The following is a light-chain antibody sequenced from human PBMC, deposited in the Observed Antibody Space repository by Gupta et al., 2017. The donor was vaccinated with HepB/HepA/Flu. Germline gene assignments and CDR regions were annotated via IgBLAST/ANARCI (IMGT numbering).Light chain of an antibody. CDR2: KVS. V-gene: IGKV1-5*03. J-gene: IGKJ1*01. Sequence: DIQMTQSPSTLSASVGDTVTITCRASQSITTWLAWYQQKPGKAPNLLIYKVSTLQSGVPSRFSGSGSGTEFTLTINGLQPDDFATYSCQQDEILRSFGQGTKVEVK. CDR3: QQDEILRS. CDR1: QSITTW.